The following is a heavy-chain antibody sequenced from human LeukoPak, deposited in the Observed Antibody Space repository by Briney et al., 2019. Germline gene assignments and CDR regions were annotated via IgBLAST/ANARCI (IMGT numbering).Heavy chain of an antibody. Sequence: ASVKVSCKASGYTFTSYDINWVRQATGRGLEWMGWMNPNSGNTGYAQKFQGRVTMTRNTSISTAYMELSSLRSEDTAVYYCAREEYSGYDSYGMDVWGQGTTVTVSS. D-gene: IGHD5-12*01. CDR3: AREEYSGYDSYGMDV. CDR2: MNPNSGNT. J-gene: IGHJ6*02. V-gene: IGHV1-8*01. CDR1: GYTFTSYD.